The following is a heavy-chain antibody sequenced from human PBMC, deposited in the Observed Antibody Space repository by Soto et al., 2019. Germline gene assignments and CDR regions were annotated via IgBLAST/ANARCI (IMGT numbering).Heavy chain of an antibody. CDR2: IQGDGSST. D-gene: IGHD3-16*01. J-gene: IGHJ4*02. CDR1: GFNFSMYW. V-gene: IGHV3-74*01. Sequence: PVGSLRVSCVTSGFNFSMYWMHWVRQAPGKGLVWVSRIQGDGSSTSYADSVKGRFTISRDNTKNTTYLQMNSLRAEDTAVYYCATELAKRGFDFWGQGTLVTV. CDR3: ATELAKRGFDF.